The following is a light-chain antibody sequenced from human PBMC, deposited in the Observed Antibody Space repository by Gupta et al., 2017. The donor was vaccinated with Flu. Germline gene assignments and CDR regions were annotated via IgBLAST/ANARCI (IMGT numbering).Light chain of an antibody. CDR1: KSVSSRY. J-gene: IGKJ3*01. CDR2: GAS. V-gene: IGKV3-20*01. Sequence: DIVLTQSPGTLSLSPGERATLSCRASKSVSSRYLAWYQQKPGQAPRLLIYGASSRATGIPDRFSGSGSGTDFTLTISRLELEDCAVYYCQQYGSSGFTFGPGTKVDIK. CDR3: QQYGSSGFT.